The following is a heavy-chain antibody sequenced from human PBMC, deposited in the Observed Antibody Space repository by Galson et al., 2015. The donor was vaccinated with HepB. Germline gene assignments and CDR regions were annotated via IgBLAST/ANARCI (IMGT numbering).Heavy chain of an antibody. D-gene: IGHD3-9*01. Sequence: SLRVSCAASGFTFSSYGMHWVRQAPGKGLEWVAVISYDGSNKYYADSVKGRFTISRDNSKNTLYLQMNSLRAEDTAVYYCAKDGTLRYFDWLQYIDYWGQGTLVTVSS. CDR2: ISYDGSNK. CDR1: GFTFSSYG. V-gene: IGHV3-30*18. CDR3: AKDGTLRYFDWLQYIDY. J-gene: IGHJ4*02.